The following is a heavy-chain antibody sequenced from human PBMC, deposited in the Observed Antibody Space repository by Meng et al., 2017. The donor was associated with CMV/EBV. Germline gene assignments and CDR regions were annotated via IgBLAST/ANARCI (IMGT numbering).Heavy chain of an antibody. J-gene: IGHJ4*02. Sequence: CAGSGFNFSSYGMQGVRQAQGKGLEWGEVIWYDGSNKYYADSVKGRFTISRDNSKNTLYLQMNSLRAEDTAVYYCARGYYDSSGYDYWGQGTLVTVSS. D-gene: IGHD3-22*01. CDR2: IWYDGSNK. CDR3: ARGYYDSSGYDY. V-gene: IGHV3-33*01. CDR1: GFNFSSYG.